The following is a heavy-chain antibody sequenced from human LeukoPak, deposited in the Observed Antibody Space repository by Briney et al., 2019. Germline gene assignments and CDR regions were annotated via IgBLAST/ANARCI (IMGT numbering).Heavy chain of an antibody. Sequence: WASVKVSCKASGYTFTSYYMHWVRQAPGQGLEWMGWINPNSGGTNYAQNFQGRVTMTRDTSIRTVYMELSRLRSDDTAVYYCANTYALGNYYKGGFDPWGQGTLVTVSS. D-gene: IGHD3-10*01. CDR3: ANTYALGNYYKGGFDP. CDR2: INPNSGGT. V-gene: IGHV1-2*02. J-gene: IGHJ5*02. CDR1: GYTFTSYY.